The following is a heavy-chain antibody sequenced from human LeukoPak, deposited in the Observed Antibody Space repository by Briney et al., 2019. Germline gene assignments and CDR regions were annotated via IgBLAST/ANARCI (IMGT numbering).Heavy chain of an antibody. CDR1: GGSISSSNW. V-gene: IGHV4-4*02. Sequence: SETLSHTCAVSGGSISSSNWWSWVRQPPGKGLEWIGEIYHSGSTNYNPSLKSRVTISVDTSKNQFSLKLSSVTAADTAVYYCARSAFGDYSFDYWGQGTLVTVSS. J-gene: IGHJ4*02. CDR2: IYHSGST. D-gene: IGHD3-16*01. CDR3: ARSAFGDYSFDY.